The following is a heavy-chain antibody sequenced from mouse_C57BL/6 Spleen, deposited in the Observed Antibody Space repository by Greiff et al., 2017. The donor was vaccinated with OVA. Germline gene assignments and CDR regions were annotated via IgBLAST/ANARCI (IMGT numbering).Heavy chain of an antibody. J-gene: IGHJ1*03. CDR2: IDPANGNN. CDR1: GFYIKNTY. Sequence: VQLQQSVAELVRPGASVKLSCTASGFYIKNTYMHWVKQRPEQGLEWIGRIDPANGNNKYAPKFQGQATITADTSSNTAYLELSSLTSEDTASYNGARAGILRCYWYFDVWGTGTTVTVSS. CDR3: ARAGILRCYWYFDV. V-gene: IGHV14-3*01. D-gene: IGHD1-1*01.